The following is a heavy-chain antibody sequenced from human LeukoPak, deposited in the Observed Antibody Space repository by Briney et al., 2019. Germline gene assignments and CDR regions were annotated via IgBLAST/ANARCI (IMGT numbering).Heavy chain of an antibody. J-gene: IGHJ5*02. CDR2: IYPGDSDI. CDR1: GYSFTNYW. D-gene: IGHD5-12*01. V-gene: IGHV5-51*01. CDR3: ARTPSGYATDWFDP. Sequence: GESLKISCKGSGYSFTNYWIAWVRQMPGKGLEWMGIIYPGDSDIRYSPSFQGQVTISADKSISTAYLQWSSLKASDTAMYYCARTPSGYATDWFDPWGQGTLVTVSS.